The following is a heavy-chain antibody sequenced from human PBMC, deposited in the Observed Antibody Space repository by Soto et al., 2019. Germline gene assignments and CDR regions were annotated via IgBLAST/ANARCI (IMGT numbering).Heavy chain of an antibody. D-gene: IGHD5-12*01. J-gene: IGHJ5*02. CDR2: ISSSSSYI. CDR3: ARDYRLDSGYPGDWFDP. Sequence: GGSLRLSCAASGFTFTSYSMNWVRQAPGKGLEWVSSISSSSSYIYYADSVKGRFTISRDNAKNSLYLQMNSLRAEDTAVYYCARDYRLDSGYPGDWFDPWGQGTLVTVSS. V-gene: IGHV3-21*01. CDR1: GFTFTSYS.